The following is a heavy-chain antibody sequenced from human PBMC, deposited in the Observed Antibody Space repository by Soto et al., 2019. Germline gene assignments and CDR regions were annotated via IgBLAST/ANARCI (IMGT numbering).Heavy chain of an antibody. CDR3: ARVRVTMVRGEWGDFDY. CDR1: GGTFSSYA. D-gene: IGHD3-10*01. J-gene: IGHJ4*02. V-gene: IGHV1-69*13. Sequence: SVKVSCKASGGTFSSYAISWVRQAPGQGLEWMGGIIPIFGTANYAQKFQGRVTITADESTSTAYMELSSLRSEDTAVYYCARVRVTMVRGEWGDFDYWGQGTLVTVSS. CDR2: IIPIFGTA.